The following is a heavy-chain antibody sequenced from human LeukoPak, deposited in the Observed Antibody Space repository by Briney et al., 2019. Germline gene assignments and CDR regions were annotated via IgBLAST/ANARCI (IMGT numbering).Heavy chain of an antibody. CDR3: AGDRDASTDDYYYYYYGMDV. Sequence: GGSLRLSCAASGFTFSSYSMNWVRQAPGKGLEWVSSISSSSSYIYYADSVKGRFTISRDNAKNSLYLQMNSLRAEDTAVYYCAGDRDASTDDYYYYYYGMDVWGQGTTVTVSS. CDR2: ISSSSSYI. V-gene: IGHV3-21*01. J-gene: IGHJ6*02. D-gene: IGHD3-16*01. CDR1: GFTFSSYS.